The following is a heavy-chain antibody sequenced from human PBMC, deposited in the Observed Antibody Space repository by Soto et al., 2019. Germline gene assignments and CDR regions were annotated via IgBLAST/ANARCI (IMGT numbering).Heavy chain of an antibody. V-gene: IGHV1-3*01. CDR2: INAGNGNT. Sequence: ASLKVSCKASGYTFTSYAMHWVRQAPGQRLEWMGWINAGNGNTKYSQKFQGRVTITRDTSASTAYMELSSLRSEDTAVYYCARSIVVVTSFDYWGQGTLVTVSS. CDR3: ARSIVVVTSFDY. J-gene: IGHJ4*02. D-gene: IGHD3-22*01. CDR1: GYTFTSYA.